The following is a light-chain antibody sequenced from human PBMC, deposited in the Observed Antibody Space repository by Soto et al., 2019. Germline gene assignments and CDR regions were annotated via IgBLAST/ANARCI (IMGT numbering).Light chain of an antibody. CDR1: SSDVGRYNL. V-gene: IGLV2-23*01. J-gene: IGLJ1*01. Sequence: QSALTQPASVSGSPGQSITIACTVTSSDVGRYNLVSWYQQHSGKAPKLMIYEGSKWPSGVSNRFSGSKSATTASRTISGLQAEDEADYYCCSYAGSDTPYVFGTGTKVTVL. CDR3: CSYAGSDTPYV. CDR2: EGS.